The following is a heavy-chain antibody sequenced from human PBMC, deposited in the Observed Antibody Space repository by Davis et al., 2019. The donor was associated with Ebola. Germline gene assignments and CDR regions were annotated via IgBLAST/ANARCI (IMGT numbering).Heavy chain of an antibody. J-gene: IGHJ3*01. CDR2: IWYDGSRE. V-gene: IGHV3-33*01. D-gene: IGHD2-21*01. CDR1: GFSFNTYG. CDR3: ARDPHIGQPLSTFDV. Sequence: GESLKISCAASGFSFNTYGMHWVRQAPGKGLEWLAVIWYDGSREYIADSMMGRFTISRDNSRNKLFLQVNSLRVEDTAVYYCARDPHIGQPLSTFDVWGQGTTVTVAS.